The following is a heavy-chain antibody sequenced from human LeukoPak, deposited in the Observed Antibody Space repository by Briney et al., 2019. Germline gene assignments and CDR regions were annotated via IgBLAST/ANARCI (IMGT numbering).Heavy chain of an antibody. D-gene: IGHD6-13*01. CDR1: GYTFTSYY. V-gene: IGHV1-46*01. CDR2: INPSGGST. J-gene: IGHJ6*02. Sequence: ASVKVSCKASGYTFTSYYMHWVRQAPGQGLEWMGIINPSGGSTSYAQKFQGRVTMTRDTSTSTVYMELSSLRSEDTAVYYCARDDGSSWYPPRYGMDVWGQGTTVTVSS. CDR3: ARDDGSSWYPPRYGMDV.